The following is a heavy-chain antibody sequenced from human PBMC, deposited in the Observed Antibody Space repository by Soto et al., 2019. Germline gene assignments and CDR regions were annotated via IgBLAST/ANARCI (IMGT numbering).Heavy chain of an antibody. V-gene: IGHV3-11*01. CDR2: ISSSGSGI. D-gene: IGHD2-15*01. J-gene: IGHJ3*02. Sequence: QVQLVESGGGLVKPGGSLRLSCAASGFTFSDYYMTWIRQAPGKGMAWVSYISSSGSGIYYPDSVKGRFTISRDNAKKSLYLQRSSLRAEDTAVYYCARAYSDAFDIWGQGTLVTVSS. CDR3: ARAYSDAFDI. CDR1: GFTFSDYY.